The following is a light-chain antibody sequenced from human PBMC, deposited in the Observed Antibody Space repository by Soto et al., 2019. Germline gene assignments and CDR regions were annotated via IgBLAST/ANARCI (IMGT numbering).Light chain of an antibody. Sequence: QSVLTQPPSVSAAPGQKVTISCSGSSFNIGNNYVSWYQQLPGTAPKLLIYDNNKRPSGIPDRFSGSKSGTSATLGITGLQTGDEADYYCGTWDSSLNVVFGGGTKVTVL. V-gene: IGLV1-51*01. CDR3: GTWDSSLNVV. J-gene: IGLJ2*01. CDR2: DNN. CDR1: SFNIGNNY.